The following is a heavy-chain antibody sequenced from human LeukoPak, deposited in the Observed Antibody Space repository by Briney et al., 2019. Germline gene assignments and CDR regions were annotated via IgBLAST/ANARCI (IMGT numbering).Heavy chain of an antibody. Sequence: SETLSLTCTVSGGSISSHYWTWIRQPPGKGLEWIGYIYYRGGTNYNPSLQSRVTISVDTSKNQFSLKLSSVTAADTAVYYCASFPYYYDSSGPYYFDYWGQGTLVTVSS. V-gene: IGHV4-59*11. D-gene: IGHD3-22*01. CDR1: GGSISSHY. CDR3: ASFPYYYDSSGPYYFDY. J-gene: IGHJ4*02. CDR2: IYYRGGT.